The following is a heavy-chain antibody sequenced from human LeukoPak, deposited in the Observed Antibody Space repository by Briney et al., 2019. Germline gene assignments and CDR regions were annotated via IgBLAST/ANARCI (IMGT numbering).Heavy chain of an antibody. Sequence: GGSLRLSCAASGFTFSSYSMNWVRQAPGKGLEWVSYISSSSSTIYYADSVKGRFTISRDNAKNSLYLQMNSLRAEDTAVYYCASELAHCVGDCLKNWGQGTQVTVSS. CDR3: ASELAHCVGDCLKN. V-gene: IGHV3-48*01. D-gene: IGHD2-21*02. J-gene: IGHJ4*02. CDR1: GFTFSSYS. CDR2: ISSSSSTI.